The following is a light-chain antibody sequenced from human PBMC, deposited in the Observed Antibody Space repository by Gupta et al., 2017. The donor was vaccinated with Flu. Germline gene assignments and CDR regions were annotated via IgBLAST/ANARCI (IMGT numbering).Light chain of an antibody. CDR3: QQDDNWPGT. CDR2: GAS. CDR1: QSVSTN. V-gene: IGKV3-15*01. Sequence: PPTLSVSRWERATLSCRASQSVSTNLAWYQQKPGQAPRHLIYGASTSATGFPARFSGSGSGSEFTLTISSLQSEDFAVYYCQQDDNWPGTFGQWTNLEIK. J-gene: IGKJ2*01.